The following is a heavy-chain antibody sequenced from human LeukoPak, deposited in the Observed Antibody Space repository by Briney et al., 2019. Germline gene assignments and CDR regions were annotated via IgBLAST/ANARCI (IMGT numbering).Heavy chain of an antibody. CDR3: ARGLAAAGLTNDY. D-gene: IGHD6-13*01. CDR1: GFTFSSYA. CDR2: ISGGGDTI. Sequence: GGSLRLSCAASGFTFSSYAMSWVRQAPGKGLEWVSAISGGGDTIYYADSVKGRFTISSDNSKNTLYLQMNSLRAEDTAVYYCARGLAAAGLTNDYWGQGTLVTVSS. V-gene: IGHV3-23*01. J-gene: IGHJ4*02.